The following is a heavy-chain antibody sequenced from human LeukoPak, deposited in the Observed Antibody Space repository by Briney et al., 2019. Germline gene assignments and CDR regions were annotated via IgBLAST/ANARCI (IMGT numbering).Heavy chain of an antibody. Sequence: ASVKVSCKASGNTFIGYWIHWVRQAPGQGLEWMGWINTGSGNTKYSQRFQDRVTITMDTSASTVYMEMNDLGSEDTAVYYCARGYSGCFHYWGQGALVTVSS. D-gene: IGHD1-26*01. CDR1: GNTFIGYW. J-gene: IGHJ4*02. V-gene: IGHV1-3*04. CDR3: ARGYSGCFHY. CDR2: INTGSGNT.